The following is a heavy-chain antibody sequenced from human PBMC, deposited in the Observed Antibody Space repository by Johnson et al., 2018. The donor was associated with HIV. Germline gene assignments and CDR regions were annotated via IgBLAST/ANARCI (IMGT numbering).Heavy chain of an antibody. V-gene: IGHV3-23*04. J-gene: IGHJ3*02. D-gene: IGHD1-7*01. CDR2: ISGSGGST. CDR1: GFTFSSYG. Sequence: VQLVESGGGVVQRGGSLRVSCAASGFTFSSYGLSWVRQAPGKGLEWVSAISGSGGSTFYADTMKGRFTISRDNSKRTLYLQMNSLRAEDTAVYYCARRGNYLADAFDIWGQGTMVTVSS. CDR3: ARRGNYLADAFDI.